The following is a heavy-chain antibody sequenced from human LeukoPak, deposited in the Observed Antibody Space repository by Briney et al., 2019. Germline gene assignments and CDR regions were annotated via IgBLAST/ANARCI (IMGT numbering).Heavy chain of an antibody. J-gene: IGHJ5*02. CDR2: IYTSGST. V-gene: IGHV4-4*07. D-gene: IGHD3-10*01. Sequence: SETLSLTCTVSGGSISSYYWSWIRQPAGKGLEWIGRIYTSGSTNYNPSLKSRVTMSVDTSKNQFSLKLSSVTAADTAVYYCAREITMVRGVIQNWFDPWGQETLVTVSS. CDR3: AREITMVRGVIQNWFDP. CDR1: GGSISSYY.